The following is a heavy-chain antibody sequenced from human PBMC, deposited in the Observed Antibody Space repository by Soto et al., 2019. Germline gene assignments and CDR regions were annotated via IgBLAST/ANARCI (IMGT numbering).Heavy chain of an antibody. CDR1: GGSISSGGYS. CDR2: IYHSGST. D-gene: IGHD6-19*01. V-gene: IGHV4-30-2*01. CDR3: ARAGGWGEVAVDY. Sequence: QLQLQESGSGLVKPSQTLSLTCAVSGGSISSGGYSWSWIRQPPGKGLEWIGYIYHSGSTYYNPSLKSRVTIAVDRSKNQFSLKLSSVTDADTAVYYCARAGGWGEVAVDYWGQGTLVTVSS. J-gene: IGHJ4*02.